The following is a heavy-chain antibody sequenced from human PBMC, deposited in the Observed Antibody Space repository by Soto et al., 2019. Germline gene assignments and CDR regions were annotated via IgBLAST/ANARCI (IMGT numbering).Heavy chain of an antibody. J-gene: IGHJ4*02. CDR1: GFTFNIYG. V-gene: IGHV3-30*18. Sequence: VKVVESGGGVVQPGGSLRLSCAASGFTFNIYGMHWVRQAPDKGLEWVALISYDGSNQYYADSVKGRFTISRDNSKNTLFLQMNSLRADDTAVYYCAKDQASGQGSFDSWGQGTLVTVSS. CDR3: AKDQASGQGSFDS. CDR2: ISYDGSNQ.